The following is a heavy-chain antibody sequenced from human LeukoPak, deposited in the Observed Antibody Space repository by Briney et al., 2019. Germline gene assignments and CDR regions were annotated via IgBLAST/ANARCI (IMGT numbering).Heavy chain of an antibody. Sequence: SETLSFTGTVSGGSISSSNYYWGWIRQPPGKGLERIGSIYYSGITYYNPSLKGRVTISVYTSKNQFSLMLNSVTAADTAVYYCARYGSGIDYWGQGTLVTVSS. D-gene: IGHD3-10*01. V-gene: IGHV4-39*01. J-gene: IGHJ4*02. CDR3: ARYGSGIDY. CDR1: GGSISSSNYY. CDR2: IYYSGIT.